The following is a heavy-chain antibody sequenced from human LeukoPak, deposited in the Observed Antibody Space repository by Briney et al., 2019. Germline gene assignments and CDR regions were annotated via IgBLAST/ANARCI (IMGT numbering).Heavy chain of an antibody. CDR1: GGSFSTYY. D-gene: IGHD6-13*01. V-gene: IGHV4-4*07. J-gene: IGHJ4*02. Sequence: PSETLSLTCSVSGGSFSTYYWSWIRQPAGKGLEWIGHIYADKTTDYNPSLKSRVTMSIDTSRNQFSLKLSSVTAADTAVYYCARVRSSSWHYFDYWGQGTLVTVSS. CDR2: IYADKTT. CDR3: ARVRSSSWHYFDY.